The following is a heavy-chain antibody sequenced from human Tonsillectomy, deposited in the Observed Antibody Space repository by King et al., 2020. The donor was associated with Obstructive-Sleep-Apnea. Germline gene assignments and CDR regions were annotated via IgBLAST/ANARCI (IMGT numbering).Heavy chain of an antibody. CDR2: INSDGSST. J-gene: IGHJ2*01. CDR3: ARTYYYDSSGYYPHWYFDL. Sequence: VQLVESGGGLVQPGGSLRLTCAASGFTFSSYLMHWVRQAPGKGLVWVSRINSDGSSTSYADSVKGRFTISRDNAKNTLYLQMNSLRAEDTAVYYCARTYYYDSSGYYPHWYFDLWGRGTLVTVSS. D-gene: IGHD3-22*01. CDR1: GFTFSSYL. V-gene: IGHV3-74*01.